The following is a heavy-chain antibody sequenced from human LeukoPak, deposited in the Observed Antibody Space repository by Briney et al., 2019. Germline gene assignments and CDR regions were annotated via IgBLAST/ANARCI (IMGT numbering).Heavy chain of an antibody. CDR3: AELGITMIGGV. J-gene: IGHJ6*04. CDR1: GFTFYDYG. V-gene: IGHV3-20*04. D-gene: IGHD3-10*02. Sequence: GGSLRLSCAASGFTFYDYGMSSVRQVPRQGLGWVSSINWNGGSTGYGDSVKGRFTISRDNAKNSLYLQMNSLRAEDTAVYYCAELGITMIGGVWGKGTTVTISS. CDR2: INWNGGST.